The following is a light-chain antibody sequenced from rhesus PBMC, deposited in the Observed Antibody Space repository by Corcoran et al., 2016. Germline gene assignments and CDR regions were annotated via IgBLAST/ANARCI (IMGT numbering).Light chain of an antibody. V-gene: IGKV1-69*01. Sequence: DIQMTQSPSSLSASVGDRVTLTCRASQGISNWLAWYQKKPGKTLKLRIYRASNLETGVPSRFSGSGSWTDFTLTISSLQPEDIATYYCQQNYNSPYSFGQGTKVEVK. CDR1: QGISNW. CDR3: QQNYNSPYS. J-gene: IGKJ2*01. CDR2: RAS.